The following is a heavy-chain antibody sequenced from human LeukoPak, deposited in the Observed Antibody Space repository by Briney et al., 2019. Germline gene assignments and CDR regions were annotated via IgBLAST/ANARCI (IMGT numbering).Heavy chain of an antibody. D-gene: IGHD3-3*01. Sequence: GGSLRLSCAASGFTFSAYHINWVRQAPGKGLEWISYISTTGTTIHYADSVKGRFTISRDNSKNTLYLQMNSLRDEDTAVYYCAKRGNDFWSGYLQNYFDYWGQGTLVTVSS. CDR3: AKRGNDFWSGYLQNYFDY. J-gene: IGHJ4*02. CDR2: ISTTGTTI. CDR1: GFTFSAYH. V-gene: IGHV3-48*02.